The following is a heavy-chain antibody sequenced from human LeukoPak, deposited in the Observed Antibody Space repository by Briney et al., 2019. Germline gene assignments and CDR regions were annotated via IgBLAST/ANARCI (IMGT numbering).Heavy chain of an antibody. D-gene: IGHD4-17*01. V-gene: IGHV4-39*07. CDR1: GGSISSSSYY. CDR3: AREGGYGDYRFDY. CDR2: IYYSGST. J-gene: IGHJ4*02. Sequence: SETLSLTCTVSGGSISSSSYYWGWIRQPPGKGLEWIGSIYYSGSTYYNPSLKSRVTISVDTSKNQFSLKLSSVTAADTAVYYCAREGGYGDYRFDYWGQGTLVTVSS.